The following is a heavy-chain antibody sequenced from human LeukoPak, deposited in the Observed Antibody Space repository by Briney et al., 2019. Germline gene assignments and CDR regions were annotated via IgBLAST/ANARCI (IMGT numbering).Heavy chain of an antibody. CDR3: AKDPTYDFWSGCYTASTLGY. D-gene: IGHD3-3*01. J-gene: IGHJ4*02. CDR2: ISDSGGST. CDR1: GFTFSSYA. Sequence: GGSLRLSCAASGFTFSSYAMSWVRQAPGKGLEWVSAISDSGGSTYYADSVKGRFTISRDNSKNTLYLQMNSLRAEDTAVYYCAKDPTYDFWSGCYTASTLGYWGQGTLVTVSS. V-gene: IGHV3-23*01.